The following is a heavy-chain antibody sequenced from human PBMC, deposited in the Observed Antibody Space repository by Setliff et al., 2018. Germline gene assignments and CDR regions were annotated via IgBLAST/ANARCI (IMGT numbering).Heavy chain of an antibody. Sequence: SETLSLTCRVSGGSISSGNYYWGLIRQPPGKGPEWVATIYYSGSTYSNPSLKSRLIISVDAPDNQFSVKLSPVAAADTAVYYCARHKSNGSGSYPSLYMDVWGKGIMVTVSS. D-gene: IGHD3-10*01. CDR3: ARHKSNGSGSYPSLYMDV. V-gene: IGHV4-39*01. CDR2: IYYSGST. CDR1: GGSISSGNYY. J-gene: IGHJ6*03.